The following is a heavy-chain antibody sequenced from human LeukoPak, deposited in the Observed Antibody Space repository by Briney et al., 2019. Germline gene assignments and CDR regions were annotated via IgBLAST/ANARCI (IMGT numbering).Heavy chain of an antibody. CDR1: GFTFSSYS. Sequence: PGGSLRPSCAASGFTFSSYSMNWVRQAPGKGLEWVSSISSSSTYIYYADSVKGRFTISRDNAKNSLYLQMNSLRAEDTAVYYCAREGHCSSTSCYFFDYWGQGTLVTVSS. CDR2: ISSSSTYI. CDR3: AREGHCSSTSCYFFDY. J-gene: IGHJ4*02. D-gene: IGHD2-2*01. V-gene: IGHV3-21*01.